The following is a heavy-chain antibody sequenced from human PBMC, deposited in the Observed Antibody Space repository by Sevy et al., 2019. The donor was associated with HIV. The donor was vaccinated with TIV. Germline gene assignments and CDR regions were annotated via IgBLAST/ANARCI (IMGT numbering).Heavy chain of an antibody. Sequence: SETLSLTCTVSAGSISSSSYYWGWIRQPPGKGLEWIGSIYYSGSTYYNPSLKSRVTISVDTSKNQFSLKLSSVTAADTAVYYCARRGYSYGRDYWGQGTLVTVSS. J-gene: IGHJ4*02. CDR1: AGSISSSSYY. CDR2: IYYSGST. V-gene: IGHV4-39*01. D-gene: IGHD5-18*01. CDR3: ARRGYSYGRDY.